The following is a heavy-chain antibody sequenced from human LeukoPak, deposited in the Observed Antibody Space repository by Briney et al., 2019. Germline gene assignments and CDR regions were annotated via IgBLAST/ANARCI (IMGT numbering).Heavy chain of an antibody. V-gene: IGHV4-59*01. J-gene: IGHJ1*01. CDR3: ARGNSYYDSSGYFPWESFQH. CDR1: GGSISTYY. D-gene: IGHD3-22*01. Sequence: SETLSLTCTVSGGSISTYYWSWIRQPPAQGMEWIGYIFYSGSTNYNPSLKSRVTISVDTSKNQSSLKLSSVTAADTALYYCARGNSYYDSSGYFPWESFQHWGQGTLVTVSS. CDR2: IFYSGST.